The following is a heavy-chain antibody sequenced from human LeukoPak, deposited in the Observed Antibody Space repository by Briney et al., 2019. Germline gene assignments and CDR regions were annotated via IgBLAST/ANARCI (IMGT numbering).Heavy chain of an antibody. CDR3: ARSITMVRGAVYYYYYYMDV. J-gene: IGHJ6*03. CDR2: IYSGGST. D-gene: IGHD3-10*01. V-gene: IGHV3-66*02. CDR1: GFTVSSNY. Sequence: GGSLRLSCAASGFTVSSNYMSWVRQAPGKGLEWVSGIYSGGSTYYADSVKGRFTISRDNSKNTLYLQMNSLRAEDTAVYYCARSITMVRGAVYYYYYYMDVWGKGTTVTVSS.